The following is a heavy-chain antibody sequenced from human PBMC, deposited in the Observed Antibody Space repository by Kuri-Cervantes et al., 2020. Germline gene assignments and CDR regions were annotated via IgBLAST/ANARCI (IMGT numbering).Heavy chain of an antibody. CDR3: ARMPNLKLGVDY. J-gene: IGHJ4*02. Sequence: ASVKVSCKGSGYIFTSYGISWVRQAPGQGLEWMGWISAYNGNTNYAQKLQGRVTMTTDTSTSTAYMELRSLRSDDTAVYYCARMPNLKLGVDYWGQGTLVTVSS. V-gene: IGHV1-18*01. CDR2: ISAYNGNT. D-gene: IGHD1-26*01. CDR1: GYIFTSYG.